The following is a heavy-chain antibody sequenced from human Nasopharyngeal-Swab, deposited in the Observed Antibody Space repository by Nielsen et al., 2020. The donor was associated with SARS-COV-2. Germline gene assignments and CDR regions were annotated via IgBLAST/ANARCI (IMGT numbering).Heavy chain of an antibody. Sequence: GESLKISCVASGFTFNSYAMSWVRQAPGRGLQWVSSISGRSDSTYYADSVKGRFTISRDNSKNTLNLQMNNLRAEDTAIYYCAKDRDSGDDSEEYYHYYGMDVWGQGAPVTVSS. J-gene: IGHJ6*02. CDR3: AKDRDSGDDSEEYYHYYGMDV. D-gene: IGHD5-12*01. CDR1: GFTFNSYA. V-gene: IGHV3-23*01. CDR2: ISGRSDST.